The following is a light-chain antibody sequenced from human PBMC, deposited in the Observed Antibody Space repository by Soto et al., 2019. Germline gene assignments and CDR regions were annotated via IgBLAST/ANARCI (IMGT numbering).Light chain of an antibody. Sequence: DIVMTQSPDSLAVSLGERATINCKSSQSVLYSSNNKNYLAWYQQKPGQPPKLLIYWASTRESGVPDRFSGGGSGRDFTLTISSLQAEDVAVYYCQQYYSTLSFGQGTKLEIK. CDR2: WAS. CDR1: QSVLYSSNNKNY. V-gene: IGKV4-1*01. CDR3: QQYYSTLS. J-gene: IGKJ2*01.